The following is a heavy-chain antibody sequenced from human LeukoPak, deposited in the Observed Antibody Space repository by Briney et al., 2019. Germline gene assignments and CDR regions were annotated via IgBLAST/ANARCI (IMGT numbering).Heavy chain of an antibody. CDR2: MNPNSGNT. Sequence: ASVKVSCKASGYTFTSYDINWVRQATGQGLEWMGWMNPNSGNTGYAQKFQGRVTMTRNTSISTAYMELSSLRSEDTAVYYCARSNADSGSYGGYFDYWGQGTLVTVSS. CDR1: GYTFTSYD. CDR3: ARSNADSGSYGGYFDY. V-gene: IGHV1-8*02. J-gene: IGHJ4*02. D-gene: IGHD1-26*01.